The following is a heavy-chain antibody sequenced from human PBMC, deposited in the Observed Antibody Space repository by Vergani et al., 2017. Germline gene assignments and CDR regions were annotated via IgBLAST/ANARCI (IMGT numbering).Heavy chain of an antibody. CDR2: IRNGGRDT. V-gene: IGHV3-30*02. J-gene: IGHJ3*01. D-gene: IGHD2-2*02. CDR1: GFTFTNYG. Sequence: QVQLVESGGGVVQPGGSLRLSCAASGFTFTNYGMHWVRQAPGKGLQWVTFIRNGGRDTYYADSVKGRFTISRDDSKNMLYLQMNSLRAEDTAVYYCAKICSGISCYIDEAFDLWGQGTLVSVSS. CDR3: AKICSGISCYIDEAFDL.